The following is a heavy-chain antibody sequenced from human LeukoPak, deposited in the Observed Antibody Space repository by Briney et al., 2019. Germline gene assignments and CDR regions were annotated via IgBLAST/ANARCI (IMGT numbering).Heavy chain of an antibody. CDR1: GYTFTMYY. Sequence: ASVKVSCKASGYTFTMYYIHWVRQAPGQGLEWMGMINPSDGATTYAQKFQGRVTITTDESTSTAYMELSSLRSEDTAVYYCARDLGAARTFDYWGQGTLVTVSS. J-gene: IGHJ4*02. V-gene: IGHV1-46*01. D-gene: IGHD6-6*01. CDR2: INPSDGAT. CDR3: ARDLGAARTFDY.